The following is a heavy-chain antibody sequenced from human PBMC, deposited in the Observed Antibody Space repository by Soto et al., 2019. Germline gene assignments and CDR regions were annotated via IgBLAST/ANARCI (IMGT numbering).Heavy chain of an antibody. D-gene: IGHD6-19*01. CDR3: AKDRGEGAVAVPYYFDY. CDR1: GFTFSSYG. J-gene: IGHJ4*02. CDR2: ISGSGGRT. Sequence: EVQLLESGGGLVQPGGSLRLSCAASGFTFSSYGMTWVRQAPGKGLEWVSGISGSGGRTYYAESMEGRFTISRDNSKNTLYLQMKSLRAEDTAIYYWAKDRGEGAVAVPYYFDYWGQGTLVTVSS. V-gene: IGHV3-23*01.